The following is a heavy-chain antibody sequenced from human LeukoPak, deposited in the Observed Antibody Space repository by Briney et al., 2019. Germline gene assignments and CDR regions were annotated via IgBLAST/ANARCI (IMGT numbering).Heavy chain of an antibody. J-gene: IGHJ5*02. Sequence: GGSLRLSCAASGFTFSSYSMNWVRQAPGKGLEWVSSISSSSSYIYYADSVKGRFTISRDNAKNSLYLQMNSLRAKDTAVYYCATLTAANNWFDPWGQGTLVTVSS. D-gene: IGHD6-13*01. V-gene: IGHV3-21*01. CDR3: ATLTAANNWFDP. CDR1: GFTFSSYS. CDR2: ISSSSSYI.